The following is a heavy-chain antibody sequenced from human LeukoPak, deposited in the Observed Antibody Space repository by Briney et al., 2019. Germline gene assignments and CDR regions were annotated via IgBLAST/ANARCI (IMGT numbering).Heavy chain of an antibody. CDR2: INPNSGGT. D-gene: IGHD3-10*01. CDR3: ARDPGAYGSGSYLWFDP. Sequence: VASVKVSCKASGYTFTGYYMHWVRQAPGQGLEWMGWINPNSGGTNYAQKFQGRVTMTRDTSISTAYMELSRLRSDDTAVYYCARDPGAYGSGSYLWFDPWGQGTLVTVSS. V-gene: IGHV1-2*02. CDR1: GYTFTGYY. J-gene: IGHJ5*02.